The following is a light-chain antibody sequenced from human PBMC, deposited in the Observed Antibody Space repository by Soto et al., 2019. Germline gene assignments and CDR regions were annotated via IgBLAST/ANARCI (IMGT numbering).Light chain of an antibody. CDR2: DNN. CDR1: SSNIGAGYD. V-gene: IGLV1-40*01. CDR3: QSYDSSLSGSMV. Sequence: QSVLTQPPSVSGAPGQRVTISCTGTSSNIGAGYDVHWYQQFSGTAPKLLIYDNNNRPSGVPDRFSGSKSGTSASLAITGLQAEDEADYYCQSYDSSLSGSMVFGTGTKLTVL. J-gene: IGLJ1*01.